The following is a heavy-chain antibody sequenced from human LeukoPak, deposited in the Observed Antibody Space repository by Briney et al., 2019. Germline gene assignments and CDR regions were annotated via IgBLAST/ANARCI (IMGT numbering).Heavy chain of an antibody. CDR2: IYYSGST. D-gene: IGHD3-22*01. CDR1: GGSISSSSYY. V-gene: IGHV4-39*07. Sequence: SETLSLTCTVSGGSISSSSYYWGWIRQPPGKGLEWIGSIYYSGSTYYNPSLKSRVTISVDTSKNQFSLKLSSVTAADTAVYYCARVTYDSSGYYYYFDYWGQGTLVTVSS. J-gene: IGHJ4*02. CDR3: ARVTYDSSGYYYYFDY.